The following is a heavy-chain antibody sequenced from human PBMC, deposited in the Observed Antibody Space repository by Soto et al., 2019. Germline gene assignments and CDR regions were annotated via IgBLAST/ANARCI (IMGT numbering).Heavy chain of an antibody. J-gene: IGHJ4*02. V-gene: IGHV3-30-3*01. CDR3: GRCTGTSCHLGADF. CDR2: ISFDGNNN. D-gene: IGHD2-2*01. CDR1: GFTFSNYA. Sequence: QVQLVESGGGVVQPGRSLRLSCAASGFTFSNYALHWVRQAPGRGLAWVALISFDGNNNYYANSVKGRFTISRDNSKNTLYLQMNSLRAEDTAVYYCGRCTGTSCHLGADFWGQGTLVIVSS.